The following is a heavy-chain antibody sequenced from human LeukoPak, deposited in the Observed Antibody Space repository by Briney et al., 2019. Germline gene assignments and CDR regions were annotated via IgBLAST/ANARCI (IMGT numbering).Heavy chain of an antibody. CDR1: GASISSTTYY. D-gene: IGHD6-13*01. Sequence: PSETLSLTCTVSGASISSTTYYWGWIRQPPGKGLEWIGSIYYGGITYYNPSLKSRVTISVDTSKNQFSLKLSSVTAADTAVYYCARDRRQQPFDYWGQGTLVTVSS. CDR3: ARDRRQQPFDY. J-gene: IGHJ4*02. V-gene: IGHV4-39*07. CDR2: IYYGGIT.